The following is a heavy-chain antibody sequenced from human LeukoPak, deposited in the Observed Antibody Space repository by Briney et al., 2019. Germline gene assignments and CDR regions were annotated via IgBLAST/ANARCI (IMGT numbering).Heavy chain of an antibody. Sequence: SGTLSLTCAVSGGSISSSNWWSWVRQPPGKGLEWIGEIYHSGSTNYNPSLKSRVTISVDKSKNQFSLKLSSVTAADTAVYYCARAKRDSSGWIYFDYWGQGTLVTVSS. D-gene: IGHD6-19*01. CDR2: IYHSGST. CDR3: ARAKRDSSGWIYFDY. J-gene: IGHJ4*02. CDR1: GGSISSSNW. V-gene: IGHV4-4*02.